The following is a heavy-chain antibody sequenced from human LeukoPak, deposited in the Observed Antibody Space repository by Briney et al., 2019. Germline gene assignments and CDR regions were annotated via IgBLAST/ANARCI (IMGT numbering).Heavy chain of an antibody. Sequence: GGSLRLSCAASGFTFSSYAMSWVRQAPGKGLEWVSDISGSGGSTYYADSVKGRFTISRDNSKNTLYLQMNSVRAEDTAVYYCAKDQRGGYGVFSPFDYWGQGTLVTVSS. CDR3: AKDQRGGYGVFSPFDY. J-gene: IGHJ4*02. V-gene: IGHV3-23*01. D-gene: IGHD4-17*01. CDR1: GFTFSSYA. CDR2: ISGSGGST.